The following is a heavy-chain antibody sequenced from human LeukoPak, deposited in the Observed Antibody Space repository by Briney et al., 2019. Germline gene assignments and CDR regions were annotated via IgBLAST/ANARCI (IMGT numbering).Heavy chain of an antibody. D-gene: IGHD3/OR15-3a*01. CDR3: ARQARDSANAFDI. Sequence: PSETLSLTCTVSGGSISSYYWSWIRQPPGKGLEWIGYIYYSGSTNYNPSLKSRVTISVDTSKNQFSLKLSSVTAADTAVYYCARQARDSANAFDIWGQGTMVTVSS. V-gene: IGHV4-59*08. CDR1: GGSISSYY. J-gene: IGHJ3*02. CDR2: IYYSGST.